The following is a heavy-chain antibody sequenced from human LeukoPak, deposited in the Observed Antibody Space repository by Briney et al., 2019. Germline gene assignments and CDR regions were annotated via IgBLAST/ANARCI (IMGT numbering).Heavy chain of an antibody. CDR2: FDPEDGET. V-gene: IGHV1-24*01. J-gene: IGHJ3*02. CDR1: GYTLTELF. CDR3: ATDLSHDAFDI. D-gene: IGHD3-3*02. Sequence: ASVKVSCKVSGYTLTELFMHWVRQAPGKGLEWMGGFDPEDGETIYAQKFQGRVTMTADTSTDTAYMELSSLRSEDTAVYYCATDLSHDAFDIWGQGTMVTVSS.